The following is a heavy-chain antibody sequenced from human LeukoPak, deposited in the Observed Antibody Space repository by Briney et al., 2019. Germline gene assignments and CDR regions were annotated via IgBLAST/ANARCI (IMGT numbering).Heavy chain of an antibody. CDR2: IYHSGST. CDR3: ARGIAVAGNHFDY. Sequence: RASETLSLTCAVSGGSISSSNWWSWVRQPPGKGLERIGEIYHSGSTNYNPSLKSRVTISVDKSKNQFSLKLSSVTAADTAVYYCARGIAVAGNHFDYWGQGTLVTVSS. J-gene: IGHJ4*02. CDR1: GGSISSSNW. D-gene: IGHD6-19*01. V-gene: IGHV4-4*02.